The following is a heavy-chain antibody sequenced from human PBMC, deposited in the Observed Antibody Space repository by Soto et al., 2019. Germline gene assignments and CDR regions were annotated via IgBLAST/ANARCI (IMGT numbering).Heavy chain of an antibody. V-gene: IGHV3-21*01. D-gene: IGHD5-18*01. CDR1: GFTFSSYS. Sequence: GGSLRLSCAASGFTFSSYSINWVRQAPGKGLEWVSSISSSSSYIYYADSVKGRFTISRDNAKKSLYLQMNSLRAEDTAVYYCAREDTAMVGDDVCGQGTTVTVSS. CDR3: AREDTAMVGDDV. J-gene: IGHJ6*02. CDR2: ISSSSSYI.